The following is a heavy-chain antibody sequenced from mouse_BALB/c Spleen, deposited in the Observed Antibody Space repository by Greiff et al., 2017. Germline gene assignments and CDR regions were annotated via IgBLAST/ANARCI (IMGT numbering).Heavy chain of an antibody. CDR2: INPRSGYT. CDR3: ARSIPSLLRPHFDY. D-gene: IGHD1-2*01. J-gene: IGHJ2*01. Sequence: QVQLKQSGAELARPGASVKMSCKASGYTFTSYTMHWVKKRTGQGREWMGYINPRSGYTNYNQKLKDKATVTADKSSSTSYMQLSSLTSEDSAVYYCARSIPSLLRPHFDYWGQGTTLTVSS. V-gene: IGHV1-4*01. CDR1: GYTFTSYT.